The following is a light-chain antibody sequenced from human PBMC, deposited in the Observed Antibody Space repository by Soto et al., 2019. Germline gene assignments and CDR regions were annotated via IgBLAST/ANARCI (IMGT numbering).Light chain of an antibody. CDR3: QSYDSSLSAYVV. Sequence: QTVVTQPPSVSGAPGQRVTISCTGSNSNIGAGYNVHWYQQFPGAAPKLLIYGNNNRPSGVPDRFSGSKSGTSASLAITGLQAEDEADYYCQSYDSSLSAYVVFGGGTKLTVL. CDR2: GNN. CDR1: NSNIGAGYN. V-gene: IGLV1-40*01. J-gene: IGLJ2*01.